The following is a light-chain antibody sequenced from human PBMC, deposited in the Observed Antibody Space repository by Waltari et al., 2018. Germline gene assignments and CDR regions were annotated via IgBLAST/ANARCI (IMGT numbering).Light chain of an antibody. Sequence: EIVLTQSPGTLSLSPGERATLSCRASQSVSSSYLAWYQKKPGQAPRLLIYGASSRATGIPDRFSGSGSGTDFTLTISRLEPEDFAVYYCQQYGSSSWTFCQGTKVEIK. CDR1: QSVSSSY. CDR2: GAS. V-gene: IGKV3-20*01. CDR3: QQYGSSSWT. J-gene: IGKJ1*01.